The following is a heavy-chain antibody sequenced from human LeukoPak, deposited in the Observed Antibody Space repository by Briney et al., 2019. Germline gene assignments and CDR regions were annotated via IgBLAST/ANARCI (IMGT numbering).Heavy chain of an antibody. CDR2: ISSSSSYI. J-gene: IGHJ5*02. Sequence: PGGSLRLSCAASGFTFSSYSLNWVRQAPGKGLEWVSSISSSSSYIYYADSVKGRFTISRDNAKNSLYLQMNSLRAEDTAVYYCAREGAPNWFDPWGQGTLVTVSS. D-gene: IGHD4/OR15-4a*01. CDR1: GFTFSSYS. CDR3: AREGAPNWFDP. V-gene: IGHV3-21*01.